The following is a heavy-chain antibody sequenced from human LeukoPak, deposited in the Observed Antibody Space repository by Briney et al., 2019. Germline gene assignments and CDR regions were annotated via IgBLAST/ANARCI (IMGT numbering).Heavy chain of an antibody. CDR2: IYYSGST. CDR1: GGSISNHY. CDR3: ARDLGYFGSGSYLGWFDP. J-gene: IGHJ5*02. Sequence: SETLSLTCTVSGGSISNHYWTWIRRPPGKGLEWIGHIYYSGSTTYNPSLRSRVTISVDTSKNQFSLKLSSVTPADTAACYCARDLGYFGSGSYLGWFDPWGQGTLVTVSS. D-gene: IGHD3-10*01. V-gene: IGHV4-59*11.